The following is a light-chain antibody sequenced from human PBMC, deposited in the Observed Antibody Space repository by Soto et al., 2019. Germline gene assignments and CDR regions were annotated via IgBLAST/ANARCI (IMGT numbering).Light chain of an antibody. CDR2: AAY. J-gene: IGKJ5*01. V-gene: IGKV1-39*01. CDR1: QSISSY. Sequence: DIQMTQSPSSLSASVGDRVTITCRASQSISSYLNWYKQKPGKAPKLLIYAAYSLQSGVRSMFRRSGSGTEFTLTISSLQPLEFVTYYRQQSYNTPLTFGQGTRLEIK. CDR3: QQSYNTPLT.